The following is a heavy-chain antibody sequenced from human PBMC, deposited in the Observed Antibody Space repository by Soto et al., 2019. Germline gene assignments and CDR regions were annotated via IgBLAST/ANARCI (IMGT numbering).Heavy chain of an antibody. J-gene: IGHJ6*02. Sequence: QVQLVQSGAEVKKPGSSVKVSCKASGGTFSSYAISWVRQAPGQGLEWMGGIIPIFGTANYEKKFQGRGTITADKSPLTAYMELSSLRSEDTAVYYCARVSAPYYYDSSGPTNYYYGMDVWGQGTTVTVSS. CDR2: IIPIFGTA. D-gene: IGHD3-22*01. CDR3: ARVSAPYYYDSSGPTNYYYGMDV. V-gene: IGHV1-69*14. CDR1: GGTFSSYA.